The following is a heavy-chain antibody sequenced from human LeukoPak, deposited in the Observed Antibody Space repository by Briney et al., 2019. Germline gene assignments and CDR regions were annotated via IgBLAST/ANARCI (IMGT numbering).Heavy chain of an antibody. V-gene: IGHV3-53*01. CDR1: GFTVSSNY. CDR3: ARAAGDYYGSGSPNYFDY. Sequence: GGSLRLSCAASGFTVSSNYMSWVRQAPGKGLDLVSVIYSGGSTSYADSVKGRFTISRDNSKNTLYLQMNSLRAEDTAVYYCARAAGDYYGSGSPNYFDYWGQGTLVTVSS. CDR2: IYSGGST. J-gene: IGHJ4*02. D-gene: IGHD3-10*01.